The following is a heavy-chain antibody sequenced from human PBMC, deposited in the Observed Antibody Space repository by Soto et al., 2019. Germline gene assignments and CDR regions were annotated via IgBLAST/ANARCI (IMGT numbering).Heavy chain of an antibody. V-gene: IGHV3-9*01. Sequence: LRLSCAASGFTFDDYAMHWVRQAPGKGLEWVSGISWNSGSIGYADSVKGRFTISRDNAKNSLYLQMNSLRAEDTALYYCATSHDYGPSRSDYWGQGTLVTVSS. CDR2: ISWNSGSI. CDR1: GFTFDDYA. CDR3: ATSHDYGPSRSDY. J-gene: IGHJ4*02. D-gene: IGHD4-17*01.